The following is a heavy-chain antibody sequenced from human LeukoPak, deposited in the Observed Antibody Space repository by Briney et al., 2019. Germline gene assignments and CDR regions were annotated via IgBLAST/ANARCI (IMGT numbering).Heavy chain of an antibody. D-gene: IGHD2-15*01. CDR3: AGLRVQYCSGGSCYADSFDI. V-gene: IGHV3-21*01. CDR1: GFIFNTYG. J-gene: IGHJ3*02. Sequence: PGGSLRLSCATSGFIFNTYGMNWVRQAPGKGLEWVSSISSRSNYIYYADSVKGRFTISRDSARNSLYLQMNSLRAEDTAVYYCAGLRVQYCSGGSCYADSFDIWGQGTMVTVSS. CDR2: ISSRSNYI.